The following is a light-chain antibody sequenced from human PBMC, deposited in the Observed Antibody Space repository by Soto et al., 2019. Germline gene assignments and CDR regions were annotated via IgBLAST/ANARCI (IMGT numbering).Light chain of an antibody. CDR3: QQYGSSPRT. Sequence: EIVLTQSPGTLSLSPGERATLSCRASQSVSSVYLAWYQQKPGQAPRLLIYGASSRATGIPDRFSGSGSGTDFTLTISRLEPEDFAVYYCQQYGSSPRTFGPGTKVDIK. J-gene: IGKJ3*01. V-gene: IGKV3-20*01. CDR2: GAS. CDR1: QSVSSVY.